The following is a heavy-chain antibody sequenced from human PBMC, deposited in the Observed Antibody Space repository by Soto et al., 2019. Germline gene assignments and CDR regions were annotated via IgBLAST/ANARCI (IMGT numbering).Heavy chain of an antibody. Sequence: QVQLQESGPGLVKSSGTLSLTCAVSGGSFSSGQWWIWVRQPPGKGLEWIGEIYHTGTTNYNPPLKSRVGTSIDKSKNQVSLKLTSVTAADTAVYYCARLTVKNGPVSGMDVWGQGTTVTVSS. CDR3: ARLTVKNGPVSGMDV. CDR1: GGSFSSGQW. V-gene: IGHV4-4*02. CDR2: IYHTGTT. J-gene: IGHJ6*02. D-gene: IGHD4-17*01.